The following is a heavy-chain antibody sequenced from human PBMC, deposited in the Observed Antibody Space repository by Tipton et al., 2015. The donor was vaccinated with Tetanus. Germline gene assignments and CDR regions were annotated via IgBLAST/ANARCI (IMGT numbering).Heavy chain of an antibody. J-gene: IGHJ4*02. CDR1: GMTLSYFA. CDR3: ARANFDFSKKGPFDS. CDR2: ISGSGDRI. Sequence: SLRLSCAASGMTLSYFAMSWVRQAPGKGLEWVSGISGSGDRIFYADSVKGRFTISRDNAKNTLYLQMNSLRAEDTAVYFCARANFDFSKKGPFDSWGQGILVIVSA. V-gene: IGHV3-23*01. D-gene: IGHD3-3*01.